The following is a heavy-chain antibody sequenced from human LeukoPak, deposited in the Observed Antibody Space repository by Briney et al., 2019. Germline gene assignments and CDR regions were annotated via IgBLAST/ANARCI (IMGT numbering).Heavy chain of an antibody. CDR2: IYFSGST. Sequence: SETLPPTCTVSGGSIRSYYWSWIRQPPGKGLEWIGYIYFSGSTSYNPSLKSRVTISVDRSKNQFSLKLSSVAAADTAVYYCARSYDTNFDYWGQGTLVTVSS. D-gene: IGHD3-3*01. V-gene: IGHV4-59*01. CDR1: GGSIRSYY. CDR3: ARSYDTNFDY. J-gene: IGHJ4*02.